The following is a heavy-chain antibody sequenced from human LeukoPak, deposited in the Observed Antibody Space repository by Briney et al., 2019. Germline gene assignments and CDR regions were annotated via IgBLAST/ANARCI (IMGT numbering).Heavy chain of an antibody. CDR3: VNRAWLDF. CDR2: IKEDGSER. Sequence: GGSLGLSCAASGFMFSSYWMSWVRQAPGKGLEWVANIKEDGSERHYVDSVEGRFAISRDNAKNSLSLQMDSLRAEDTAVYYCVNRAWLDFWGQGTLVTVSS. CDR1: GFMFSSYW. V-gene: IGHV3-7*01. J-gene: IGHJ4*02.